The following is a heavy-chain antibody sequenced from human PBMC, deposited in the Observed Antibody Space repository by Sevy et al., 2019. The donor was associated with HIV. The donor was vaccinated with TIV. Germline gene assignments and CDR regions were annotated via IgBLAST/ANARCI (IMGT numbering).Heavy chain of an antibody. CDR3: ARLGNNEEGAFHI. V-gene: IGHV5-51*01. J-gene: IGHJ3*02. D-gene: IGHD2-8*01. Sequence: GESLKISCKASGYSFTTYWIGWVRQMPGKGLHWMGSIYPGDSDTIYSPSFQGQVSISADKSVTTAYLQWNSLQASDTAIYYCARLGNNEEGAFHIWGQGTMVTVSS. CDR1: GYSFTTYW. CDR2: IYPGDSDT.